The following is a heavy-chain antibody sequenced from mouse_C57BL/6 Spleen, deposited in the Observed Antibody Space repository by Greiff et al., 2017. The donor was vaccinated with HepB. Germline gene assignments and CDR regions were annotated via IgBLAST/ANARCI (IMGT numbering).Heavy chain of an antibody. CDR2: IDPANGNT. V-gene: IGHV14-3*01. Sequence: EVNVVESVAELVRPGASVKLSCTASGFNIKNTYMHWVKQRPEQGLEWIGRIDPANGNTKYAPKFQGKATITADTSSNTAYLQLSSLTSEDTAIYYCASYGNYRSYYAMDYWGQGTSVTVSS. CDR3: ASYGNYRSYYAMDY. D-gene: IGHD2-1*01. CDR1: GFNIKNTY. J-gene: IGHJ4*01.